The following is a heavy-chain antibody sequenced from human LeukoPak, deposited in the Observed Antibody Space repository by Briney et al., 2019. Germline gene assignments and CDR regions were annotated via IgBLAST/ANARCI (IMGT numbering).Heavy chain of an antibody. CDR3: ARGSLMGSGSSRGWFDP. Sequence: SETLSLTCAVSGGSICSGGYSWSWIRQPPGKGLEWIGYIYHSGSTYYNPSLKSRVTISVDGSKDQFSLKLSSVTAADPAVYYCARGSLMGSGSSRGWFDPWGQGTLVTVSS. V-gene: IGHV4-30-2*01. D-gene: IGHD3-10*01. CDR1: GGSICSGGYS. J-gene: IGHJ5*02. CDR2: IYHSGST.